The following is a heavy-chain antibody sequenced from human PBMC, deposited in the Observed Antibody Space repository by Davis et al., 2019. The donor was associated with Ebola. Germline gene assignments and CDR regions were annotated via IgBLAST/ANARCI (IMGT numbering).Heavy chain of an antibody. V-gene: IGHV3-30*02. Sequence: GGSLRLSCVASGFPFSDHGLHWVRQAPGKGLEWLAFVHSDGSSEKYADSVKGRFTISRDDYKNTVSLQMKSLRPEDTAVYYCAKDRTGWGISVTGAVLDHWGLGTLVTVSS. CDR2: VHSDGSSE. CDR3: AKDRTGWGISVTGAVLDH. J-gene: IGHJ4*02. D-gene: IGHD6-19*01. CDR1: GFPFSDHG.